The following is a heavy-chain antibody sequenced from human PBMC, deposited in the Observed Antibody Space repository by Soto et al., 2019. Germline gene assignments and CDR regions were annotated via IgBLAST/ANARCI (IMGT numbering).Heavy chain of an antibody. CDR3: ATSGDYGMDV. J-gene: IGHJ6*02. V-gene: IGHV3-23*01. CDR2: ISGSGGWT. CDR1: GFTFSNYA. Sequence: GGSLRLSCAASGFTFSNYAMSWVRQAPRKGLEWVSAISGSGGWTYYADSVKGRFTIPRDNSKNTLYLQMNSLRAEDTALYYCATSGDYGMDVWGQGTTVTVSS.